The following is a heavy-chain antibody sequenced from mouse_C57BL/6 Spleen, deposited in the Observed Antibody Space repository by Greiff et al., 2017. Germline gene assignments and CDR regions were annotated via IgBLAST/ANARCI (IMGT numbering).Heavy chain of an antibody. CDR3: ARDGGEKTGTSWFAY. V-gene: IGHV5-4*01. CDR1: GFTFSSYA. J-gene: IGHJ3*01. D-gene: IGHD4-1*01. CDR2: ISDGGSYT. Sequence: EVQVVESGGGLVKPGGSLKLSCAASGFTFSSYAMSWVRQTPEKRLEWVATISDGGSYTYYPDNVKGRFTISRDNAKNNLYLQMSHLKSEDPAMYYCARDGGEKTGTSWFAYWGQGTLVTVSA.